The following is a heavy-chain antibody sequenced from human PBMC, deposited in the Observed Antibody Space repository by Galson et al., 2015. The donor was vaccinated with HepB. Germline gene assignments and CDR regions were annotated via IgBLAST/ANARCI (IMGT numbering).Heavy chain of an antibody. Sequence: SLRLSCAASGFTVSNNYMSWVRQAPGKGLEWVSVIYSGGSTYYADSVKGRFTISRDNSKNTLYLQMNSLRAEDTAVYYCARDRAFYDSSGYSGGYFDYWGQGTLVTVSS. CDR2: IYSGGST. D-gene: IGHD3-22*01. CDR1: GFTVSNNY. J-gene: IGHJ4*02. CDR3: ARDRAFYDSSGYSGGYFDY. V-gene: IGHV3-53*01.